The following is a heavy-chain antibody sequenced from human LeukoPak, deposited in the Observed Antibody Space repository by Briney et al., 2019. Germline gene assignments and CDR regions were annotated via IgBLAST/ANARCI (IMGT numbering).Heavy chain of an antibody. J-gene: IGHJ4*02. CDR1: GFTFSRYW. D-gene: IGHD5/OR15-5a*01. CDR2: INEDGSEK. Sequence: GGSLRLSCAASGFTFSRYWMSWVRQAPGKGLEWVANINEDGSEKNYVDSVKGRFTISRDNAMNTLYLQMNSLRGEDTAVYYRVRGDLRLPRSTPDCWGQGTLVTVSS. V-gene: IGHV3-7*01. CDR3: VRGDLRLPRSTPDC.